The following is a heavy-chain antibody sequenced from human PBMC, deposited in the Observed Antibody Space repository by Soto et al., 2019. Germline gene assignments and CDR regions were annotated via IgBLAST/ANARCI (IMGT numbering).Heavy chain of an antibody. V-gene: IGHV5-51*01. D-gene: IGHD3-22*01. CDR3: ARLDDDSSGYYPNDAFDI. CDR1: GYSFTSYW. CDR2: IYPGDSDT. J-gene: IGHJ3*02. Sequence: ESLTISLKGSGYSFTSYWIGWVRQMPGKGLEWMGIIYPGDSDTRYSPSFQGQVTISADKSISTAYLQWSSLKASDTAMYYCARLDDDSSGYYPNDAFDIWGQGTMVTVSS.